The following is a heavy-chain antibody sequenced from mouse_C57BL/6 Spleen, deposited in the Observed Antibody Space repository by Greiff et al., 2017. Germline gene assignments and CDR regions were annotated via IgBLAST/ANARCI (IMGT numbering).Heavy chain of an antibody. D-gene: IGHD2-5*01. J-gene: IGHJ1*03. Sequence: VQLKQSGPELVKPGASVKISCKASGYSFTGYYMNWVKQSPEKSLEWIGEINPSTGGTTYNQKFKAKATLTVDKSSSTAYMQLKSLTSEDSAVYYCARIYSNYFDVWGTGTTVTVSS. CDR1: GYSFTGYY. CDR2: INPSTGGT. V-gene: IGHV1-42*01. CDR3: ARIYSNYFDV.